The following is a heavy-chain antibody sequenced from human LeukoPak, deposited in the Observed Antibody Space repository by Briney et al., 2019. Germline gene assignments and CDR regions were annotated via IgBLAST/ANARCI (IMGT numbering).Heavy chain of an antibody. CDR3: ARAVARFGESYYYYMDV. V-gene: IGHV1-18*01. CDR1: GYAFTSYG. Sequence: ASVKVSCKASGYAFTSYGISWVRQAPGQRLEWMGWIGAYNGNTNYAQKLQGRVTMTTDTSTSTAYMELRSLRSDDTAVYYCARAVARFGESYYYYMDVWGKGTTVTVSS. D-gene: IGHD3-10*01. J-gene: IGHJ6*03. CDR2: IGAYNGNT.